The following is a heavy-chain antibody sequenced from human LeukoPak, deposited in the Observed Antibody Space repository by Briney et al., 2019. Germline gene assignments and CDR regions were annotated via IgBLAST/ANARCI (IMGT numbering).Heavy chain of an antibody. J-gene: IGHJ1*01. CDR2: ISYDGSNK. D-gene: IGHD4-17*01. CDR3: ARDYGDYNAEYFQH. V-gene: IGHV3-30-3*01. CDR1: GFTFSSYA. Sequence: GRSLRLSCAASGFTFSSYAMHWARQAPGKGLEWVAVISYDGSNKYYADSVKGRFTISRDNSKNTLYLQMNSLRAEDTAVYYCARDYGDYNAEYFQHWGQGTLVTVSS.